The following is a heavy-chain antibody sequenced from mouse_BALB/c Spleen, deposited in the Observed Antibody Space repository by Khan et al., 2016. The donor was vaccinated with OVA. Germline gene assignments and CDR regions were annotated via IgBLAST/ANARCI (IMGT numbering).Heavy chain of an antibody. D-gene: IGHD2-2*01. CDR2: INPSSGGT. J-gene: IGHJ3*01. Sequence: QVQLQQSGAELVKPGASVRLSYKASGYTFTSYYLYWVKQRPGQGLEWIGDINPSSGGTNFNEKFKSKATLTVDKSSSTAYIQLNSLTSEDSAVYYCTRSGYGSFAYWGQGTLVTVSA. V-gene: IGHV1S81*02. CDR3: TRSGYGSFAY. CDR1: GYTFTSYY.